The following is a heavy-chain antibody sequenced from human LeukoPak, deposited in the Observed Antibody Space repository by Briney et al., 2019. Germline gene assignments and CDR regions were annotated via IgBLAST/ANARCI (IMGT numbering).Heavy chain of an antibody. CDR2: ISAYNGNT. J-gene: IGHJ6*02. CDR3: ARESIAAAGTSYYYGMDV. Sequence: ASVTVSCKASGYTFTSYGISWVRQAPGQGLEWMGWISAYNGNTNYAQKLQGRVTITTDTSTSTAYMELRSLRSDDTAVYYCARESIAAAGTSYYYGMDVWGQGTTVTVSS. V-gene: IGHV1-18*01. CDR1: GYTFTSYG. D-gene: IGHD6-13*01.